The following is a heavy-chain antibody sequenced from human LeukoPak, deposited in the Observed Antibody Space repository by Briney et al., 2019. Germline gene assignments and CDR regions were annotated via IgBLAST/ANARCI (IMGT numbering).Heavy chain of an antibody. D-gene: IGHD3-9*01. V-gene: IGHV1-18*01. J-gene: IGHJ4*02. Sequence: ASVKVSCKASGYTFTSYGISWVRQAPGQGLEWMGWISAYNGNTNYAQKLQGRVTMTTDTSTSTAYMELRSLRSDDTAVYYCARVSKYYDILTGLNWGQGTLVTVSS. CDR1: GYTFTSYG. CDR3: ARVSKYYDILTGLN. CDR2: ISAYNGNT.